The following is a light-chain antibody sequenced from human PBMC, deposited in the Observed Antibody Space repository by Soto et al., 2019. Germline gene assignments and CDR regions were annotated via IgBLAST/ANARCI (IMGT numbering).Light chain of an antibody. Sequence: ETVLTQSPGTLSLSPGERATLSCRASQSINSNYLAWYQQKPGQGPRPLMYGASSRATGVPDRFSGSGSGTDFTLTISRLEPEDFAVYYCHQYDNSPRTFGQGTKVEIK. J-gene: IGKJ1*01. CDR1: QSINSNY. CDR3: HQYDNSPRT. CDR2: GAS. V-gene: IGKV3-20*01.